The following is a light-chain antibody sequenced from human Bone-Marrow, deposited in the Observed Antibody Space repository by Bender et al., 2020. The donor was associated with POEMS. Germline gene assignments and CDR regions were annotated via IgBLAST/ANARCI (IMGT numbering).Light chain of an antibody. CDR2: QVS. CDR1: SSDVGNYNL. CDR3: CSYAGSSTPVV. J-gene: IGLJ2*01. Sequence: QSVLTQPPSVSGTPGQRVTISCTGTSSDVGNYNLISWYQHYPGKAPKLLIYQVSKRPSGISSRFSGSKSGDTASLTISGLQAEDEADYYCCSYAGSSTPVVFGGGTKLTVL. V-gene: IGLV2-23*02.